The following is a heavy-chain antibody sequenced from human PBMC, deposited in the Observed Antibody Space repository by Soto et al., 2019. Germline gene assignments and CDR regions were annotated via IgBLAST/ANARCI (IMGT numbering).Heavy chain of an antibody. CDR3: SRPYSNFEEDYYYYYGMDV. D-gene: IGHD4-4*01. CDR2: ISHSGGT. CDR1: GASISSGGHY. J-gene: IGHJ6*02. V-gene: IGHV4-31*03. Sequence: QVQLQESGPGLVKPSQTLSLSCTVSGASISSGGHYWSRIRQHPGKGLEWIGYISHSGGTYYSPSLTSRVTLSVDTSKSQFSLKLTSVTAADTAVYYCSRPYSNFEEDYYYYYGMDVWGPGTTVTVSS.